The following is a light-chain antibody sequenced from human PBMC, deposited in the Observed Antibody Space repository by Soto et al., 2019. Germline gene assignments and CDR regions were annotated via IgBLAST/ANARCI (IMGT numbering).Light chain of an antibody. Sequence: QSVLTQPASVSGSPGQSITMSGTGTSSDVGNYKYVSWYQQHPGKAPKLMIYEVSSRPSGVSNRFSGSKSGNTASLTISGLQAEDETDYYCFSYTSSGTYVFGTGTKVTVL. CDR2: EVS. J-gene: IGLJ1*01. CDR1: SSDVGNYKY. CDR3: FSYTSSGTYV. V-gene: IGLV2-14*01.